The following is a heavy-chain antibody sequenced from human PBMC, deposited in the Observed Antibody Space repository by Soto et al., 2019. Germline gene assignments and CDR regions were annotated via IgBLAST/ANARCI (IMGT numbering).Heavy chain of an antibody. D-gene: IGHD2-8*01. CDR2: IGDSSSI. Sequence: LRLSCAASGFTFSGYYMSWIRQAPGKGLEWVSYIGDSSSIYHADSVKGRFTISRDNAKNSLYLQMNSLRAEDTAVYYCARIGCCTNGVCYPDYYGLHVWGQGTTVTVSS. CDR1: GFTFSGYY. CDR3: ARIGCCTNGVCYPDYYGLHV. V-gene: IGHV3-11*01. J-gene: IGHJ6*02.